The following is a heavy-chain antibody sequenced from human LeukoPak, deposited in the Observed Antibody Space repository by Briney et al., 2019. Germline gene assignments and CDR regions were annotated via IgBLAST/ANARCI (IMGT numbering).Heavy chain of an antibody. CDR2: ISGSGGST. V-gene: IGHV3-23*01. CDR3: AKKGGRDGDYYYHGMDV. D-gene: IGHD4-17*01. Sequence: PGGSLKLSCAASGFTFSSYAMSWVRQAPGKGLEWVSAISGSGGSTYYADSVKGRFTISRDNSKNTLYLQMNSLRAEDTAVYYCAKKGGRDGDYYYHGMDVWGQGTTVTVSS. CDR1: GFTFSSYA. J-gene: IGHJ6*02.